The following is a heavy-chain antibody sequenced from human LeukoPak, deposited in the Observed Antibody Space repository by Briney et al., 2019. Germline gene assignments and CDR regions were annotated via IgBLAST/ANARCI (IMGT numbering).Heavy chain of an antibody. CDR1: GFTFSSYS. D-gene: IGHD2-15*01. J-gene: IGHJ3*02. V-gene: IGHV3-21*01. CDR3: ARDFILGGAFDI. CDR2: ISSSSSYI. Sequence: GSLRLSCAASGFTFSSYSMNWVRQAPGKGLEWVSSISSSSSYIYYADSVKGRFTISRDNAKNSLYLQMNSLRAEDTAVYYCARDFILGGAFDIWGQGTMVTVSS.